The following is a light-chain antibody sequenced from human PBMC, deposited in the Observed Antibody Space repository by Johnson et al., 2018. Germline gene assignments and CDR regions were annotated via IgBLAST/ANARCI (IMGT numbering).Light chain of an antibody. CDR1: SSNIGNNY. CDR3: GTWDSSLSAGNV. Sequence: QSVLTQPPSLSAAPGQKVTISCSGSSSNIGNNYVSWYQQLQGTAPKLLIYENNKRPSGIPDRFSGSKSGTSATLGITGLQTGDEADYYCGTWDSSLSAGNVFGTGTKVTVL. CDR2: ENN. J-gene: IGLJ1*01. V-gene: IGLV1-51*02.